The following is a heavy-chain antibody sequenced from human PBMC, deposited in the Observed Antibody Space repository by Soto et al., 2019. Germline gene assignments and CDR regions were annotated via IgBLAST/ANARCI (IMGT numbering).Heavy chain of an antibody. J-gene: IGHJ5*02. CDR1: GFSLSTSGVG. CDR2: IYWNDDK. D-gene: IGHD3-3*01. V-gene: IGHV2-5*01. Sequence: QITLKESGPTLVKPTQTLTLTCTFSGFSLSTSGVGVGWIRQPPGKALEWLALIYWNDDKRYSPSLKSRLTITKDTSKNQVVLTMTNMYPVDTATYYCAHAPGITIVGVVIPHEVWFDPWGQGTMVTVSS. CDR3: AHAPGITIVGVVIPHEVWFDP.